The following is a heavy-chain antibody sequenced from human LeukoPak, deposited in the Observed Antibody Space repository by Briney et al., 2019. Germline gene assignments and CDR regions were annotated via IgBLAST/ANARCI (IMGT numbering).Heavy chain of an antibody. J-gene: IGHJ4*02. CDR1: GYTFTSYG. CDR3: ARQRDPYSSGWYKDY. CDR2: ISAYNGNT. V-gene: IGHV1-18*01. D-gene: IGHD6-19*01. Sequence: ASVKVSCKASGYTFTSYGISWERQAPGQGLEWMGWISAYNGNTNYAQKLQGRVTMTTDTSTSTAYMELRSLRSDDTAVYYCARQRDPYSSGWYKDYWGQGTLVTVSS.